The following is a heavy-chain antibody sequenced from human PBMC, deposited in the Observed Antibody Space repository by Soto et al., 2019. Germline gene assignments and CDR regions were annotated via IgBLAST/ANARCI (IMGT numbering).Heavy chain of an antibody. Sequence: GGSLRLSCAASGFTFSSYSMNWFRQAPGKGLEWVSSISSSSSYIYYADSVKGRFTISRDNAKNSLYLQMNSLRAEDTAVYYCARDVRQQLPNWFDPWGQGTLVTVPQ. D-gene: IGHD6-13*01. CDR3: ARDVRQQLPNWFDP. CDR1: GFTFSSYS. J-gene: IGHJ5*02. CDR2: ISSSSSYI. V-gene: IGHV3-21*01.